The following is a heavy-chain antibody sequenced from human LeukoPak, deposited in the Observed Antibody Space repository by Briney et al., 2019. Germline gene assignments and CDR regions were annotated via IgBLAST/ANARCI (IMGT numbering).Heavy chain of an antibody. J-gene: IGHJ4*02. V-gene: IGHV4-59*10. CDR2: IYTSGST. D-gene: IGHD3-10*01. CDR3: ARLYYYGSGSYIDY. Sequence: SETLSLTCAVYGGSFSGYYWSWIRQPAGKGLEWIGRIYTSGSTNYNPSLKSRVTMSVDTSKNQFSLKLSSVTAADTAVYYCARLYYYGSGSYIDYWGQGTLVTVSS. CDR1: GGSFSGYY.